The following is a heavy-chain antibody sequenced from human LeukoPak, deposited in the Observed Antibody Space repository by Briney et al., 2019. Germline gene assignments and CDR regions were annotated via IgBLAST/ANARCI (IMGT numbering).Heavy chain of an antibody. CDR1: GYTFTSYG. Sequence: ASVKVSCKASGYTFTSYGISWVRQAPGQGLEWIGWISGFNGNTEYTQKFQGRVAMTRDTSTSTAYMELRSLRSDDTAVYYCARGLSCSGNTCYAAHFDSWGQGTLVTVSS. CDR3: ARGLSCSGNTCYAAHFDS. V-gene: IGHV1-18*01. D-gene: IGHD2-15*01. J-gene: IGHJ4*02. CDR2: ISGFNGNT.